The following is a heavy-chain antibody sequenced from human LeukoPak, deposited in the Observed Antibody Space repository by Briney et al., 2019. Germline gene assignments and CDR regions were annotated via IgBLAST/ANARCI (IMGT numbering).Heavy chain of an antibody. CDR2: ISYDGSNK. CDR3: ARGDDSGYDGFDY. CDR1: GFTFSNYG. V-gene: IGHV3-30*03. J-gene: IGHJ4*02. D-gene: IGHD5-12*01. Sequence: GGSLRLSCVASGFTFSNYGMHWVRQAPGKGLEWVAVISYDGSNKYYADSVKGRFTISRDNSKNTLYLQMNSLRAEDTAVYYCARGDDSGYDGFDYWGQGTLVTVSS.